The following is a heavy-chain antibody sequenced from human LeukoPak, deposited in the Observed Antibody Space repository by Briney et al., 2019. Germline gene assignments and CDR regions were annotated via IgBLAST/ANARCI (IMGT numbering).Heavy chain of an antibody. CDR2: IYSGGST. J-gene: IGHJ3*02. Sequence: GGSLRLSCAASGFTVSSNYMSWVRQAPGRGLEWVSVIYSGGSTYYADSVKGRFTISRDNSKNTLYLQMNSLRAEDTAVYYCARGGGVVVVPAAIWGHPNEDAFDIWGQGTMVTVSS. CDR3: ARGGGVVVVPAAIWGHPNEDAFDI. CDR1: GFTVSSNY. V-gene: IGHV3-66*01. D-gene: IGHD2-2*02.